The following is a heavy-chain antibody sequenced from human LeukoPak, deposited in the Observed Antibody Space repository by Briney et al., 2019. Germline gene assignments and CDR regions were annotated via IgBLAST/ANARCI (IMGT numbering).Heavy chain of an antibody. Sequence: SETLSLTCTVSGGSISSSSYYWGWIRQPPGKGLEWIGSIYYSGSTYYNPSLKSRFTICVDRAKNKFSLKLRSVTAADTAVYYCASPGTAMVKSVGGFDYWGQGTLVTVSS. CDR3: ASPGTAMVKSVGGFDY. V-gene: IGHV4-39*01. CDR1: GGSISSSSYY. J-gene: IGHJ4*02. D-gene: IGHD5-18*01. CDR2: IYYSGST.